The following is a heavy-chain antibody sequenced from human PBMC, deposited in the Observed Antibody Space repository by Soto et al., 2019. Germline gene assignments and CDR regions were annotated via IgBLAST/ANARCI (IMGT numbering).Heavy chain of an antibody. Sequence: SETLSLTCTVSGGSISSGGYYWSWIRQHPGKGLEWIGYIYYSGSTYYNPSLKSRVTISVDTSKNQFSLKLSSVTAADTAVYYCARDHHSSITMVRGVITNGNWFDPWGQGTLVTVSS. J-gene: IGHJ5*02. D-gene: IGHD3-10*01. CDR3: ARDHHSSITMVRGVITNGNWFDP. V-gene: IGHV4-31*03. CDR2: IYYSGST. CDR1: GGSISSGGYY.